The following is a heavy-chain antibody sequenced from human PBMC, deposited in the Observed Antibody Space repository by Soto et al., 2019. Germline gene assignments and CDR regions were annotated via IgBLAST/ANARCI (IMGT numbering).Heavy chain of an antibody. J-gene: IGHJ4*02. D-gene: IGHD6-19*01. CDR1: GFTFSSYA. V-gene: IGHV3-30-3*01. CDR2: ISHDGTNK. CDR3: ARAPIAVATRPFDY. Sequence: PGGSLRLSCTGTGFTFSSYAIHWVRQAPGKGLDWVAVISHDGTNKYYADSVKGRFTISRDNSNLYLQMNSLRLEDTAVYYCARAPIAVATRPFDYWGRGVLVTVSS.